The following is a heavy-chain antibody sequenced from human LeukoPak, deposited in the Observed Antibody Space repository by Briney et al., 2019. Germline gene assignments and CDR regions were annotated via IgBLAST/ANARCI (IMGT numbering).Heavy chain of an antibody. CDR1: GYSFTSYW. J-gene: IGHJ3*02. D-gene: IGHD6-6*01. CDR3: ARPSLRSSSSPAFDI. Sequence: GESLKISCKGSGYSFTSYWIGWVRQMPGKGLGWMGIIYPGDSDTRYSPSFQGQVTISADKSISTAYLQWSSLKASDTAMYYCARPSLRSSSSPAFDIWGQGTMVTVSS. V-gene: IGHV5-51*01. CDR2: IYPGDSDT.